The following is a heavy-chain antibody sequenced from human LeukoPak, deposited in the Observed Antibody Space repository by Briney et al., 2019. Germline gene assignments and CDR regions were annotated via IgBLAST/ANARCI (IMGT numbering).Heavy chain of an antibody. CDR3: AKISRTRGLLWFGISSNWFDP. Sequence: PGGTLRLSCAASGFTFSSYGMHWVRQAPGKGLEWVAFIRYDGSNKYYADSVKGRFTISRDNSKNTLYLQMNSLRAEDTAVYYCAKISRTRGLLWFGISSNWFDPWGQGTLVTVSS. CDR1: GFTFSSYG. D-gene: IGHD3-10*01. CDR2: IRYDGSNK. J-gene: IGHJ5*02. V-gene: IGHV3-30*02.